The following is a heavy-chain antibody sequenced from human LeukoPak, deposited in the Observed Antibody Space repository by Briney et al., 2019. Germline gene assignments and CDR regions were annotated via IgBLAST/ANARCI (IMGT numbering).Heavy chain of an antibody. Sequence: PGGSLRLSCAASGFIFSNYWMGWVRQAPGKRPEWVANMNKDGSEKYYADSVKGRFTISRDNARNSVYLQMNSLRAEDTAVYCCAREGYIYGSSGGYFWGQGTLVTVSS. CDR1: GFIFSNYW. J-gene: IGHJ4*02. V-gene: IGHV3-7*01. D-gene: IGHD5-18*01. CDR2: MNKDGSEK. CDR3: AREGYIYGSSGGYF.